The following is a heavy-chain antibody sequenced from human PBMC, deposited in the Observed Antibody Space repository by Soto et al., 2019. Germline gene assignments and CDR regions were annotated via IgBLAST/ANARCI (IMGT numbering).Heavy chain of an antibody. D-gene: IGHD2-2*01. CDR3: ARDRGECNSTICYDILDY. J-gene: IGHJ4*02. V-gene: IGHV3-7*01. CDR2: IKRDGSDK. Sequence: PGGSLRLSCAASGFTFSSYWMTWVRQAPGKGLEWVANIKRDGSDKNYVDSVKGRFTISRDNAKNSLYLQMNSLRAEDTAVYYCARDRGECNSTICYDILDYWRQGNLVSVS. CDR1: GFTFSSYW.